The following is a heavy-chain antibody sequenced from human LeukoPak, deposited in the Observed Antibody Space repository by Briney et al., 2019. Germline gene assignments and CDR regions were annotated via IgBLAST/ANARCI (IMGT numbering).Heavy chain of an antibody. D-gene: IGHD5/OR15-5a*01. J-gene: IGHJ4*02. CDR3: ANSLPTVSTRNYFDY. V-gene: IGHV4-31*03. CDR2: IYYNGRSGNT. CDR1: DDSISRRGYY. Sequence: SETLSLTCSVSDDSISRRGYYWSWIRQRPGVGLEWMGYIYYNGRSGNTYYNLALKSRVTMSIDTGEKHFSLRLTSVTAADTAVYYCANSLPTVSTRNYFDYWGQGTLVIVSS.